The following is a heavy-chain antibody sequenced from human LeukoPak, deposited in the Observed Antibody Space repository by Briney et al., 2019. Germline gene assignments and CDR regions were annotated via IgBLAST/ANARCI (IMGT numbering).Heavy chain of an antibody. CDR3: ARFEESYYYDSSGYYDY. V-gene: IGHV1-18*01. Sequence: ASVKVSCKASGYTFTIYGISWVRQAPGQGLEWMGWISAYNGNTNYAQKLQGRVTMTTDTSTSTAYMELRSLRSDDTAVYYCARFEESYYYDSSGYYDYWGQGTLVTVSS. CDR2: ISAYNGNT. D-gene: IGHD3-22*01. J-gene: IGHJ4*02. CDR1: GYTFTIYG.